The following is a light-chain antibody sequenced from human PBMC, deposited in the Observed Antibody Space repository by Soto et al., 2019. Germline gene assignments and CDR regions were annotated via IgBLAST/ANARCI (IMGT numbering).Light chain of an antibody. J-gene: IGKJ1*01. Sequence: DLQMTQSPSTLSASVGDRVTITCRASQSISSWLAWYQQKPGKAPKLLIFDASSLESGVPSRFSGSGSGTEFTLTISSLQPDDFATYYCQQYNNFSWTFGHGTKVEIK. CDR3: QQYNNFSWT. CDR1: QSISSW. CDR2: DAS. V-gene: IGKV1-5*01.